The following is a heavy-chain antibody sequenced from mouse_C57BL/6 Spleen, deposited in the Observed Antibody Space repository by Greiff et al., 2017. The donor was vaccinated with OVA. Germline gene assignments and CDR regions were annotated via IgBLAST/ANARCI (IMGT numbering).Heavy chain of an antibody. CDR3: AREYDPFDH. CDR1: GFTFSSYA. CDR2: LSDGGSYT. D-gene: IGHD2-3*01. Sequence: EVKLMESGGGLVKPGGSLKLSCAASGFTFSSYALSWVRQTPEKRLEWVATLSDGGSYTYSPDNVQGRFTISRDNAKNNLYLQMRHLKSEDTAMYYCAREYDPFDHWGQGTTLTVSS. V-gene: IGHV5-4*01. J-gene: IGHJ2*01.